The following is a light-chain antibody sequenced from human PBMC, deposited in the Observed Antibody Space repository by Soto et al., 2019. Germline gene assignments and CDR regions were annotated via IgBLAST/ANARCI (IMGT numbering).Light chain of an antibody. V-gene: IGLV2-14*01. CDR2: QVT. CDR1: RSALAIYHY. J-gene: IGLJ1*01. CDR3: SSYTDSSQYV. Sequence: QSALTQPASVSGSPGQSSPISCNGTRSALAIYHYVSWYQQQPGKAPKLMIYQVTNRPSGVSNRFSGSRSGNTASLTISGLQAEDEADYYCSSYTDSSQYVFGTGTKLTVL.